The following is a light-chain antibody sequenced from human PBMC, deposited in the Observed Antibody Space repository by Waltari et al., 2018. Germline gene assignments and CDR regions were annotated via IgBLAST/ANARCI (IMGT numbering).Light chain of an antibody. CDR2: DTS. Sequence: LVMPQSPATLSRSQGERATLSSRASQSISTNLAWYQQTPGQAPRLLLYDTSTRATGIPVKFSGSGSGTEFTLTISDLQPEDFAVYYCQQYNNWTPLYTFGQGTKLDIK. J-gene: IGKJ2*01. V-gene: IGKV3-15*01. CDR3: QQYNNWTPLYT. CDR1: QSISTN.